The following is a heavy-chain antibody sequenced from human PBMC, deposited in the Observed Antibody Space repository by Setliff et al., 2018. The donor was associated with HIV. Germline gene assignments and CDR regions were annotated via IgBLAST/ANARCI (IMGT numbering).Heavy chain of an antibody. CDR2: INNSGST. V-gene: IGHV4-34*01. CDR3: ASDTGATPDAFDI. Sequence: SETLSLTCAVYGGSFSGYYWSWIRQPPGKGLEWIGEINNSGSTNYNPSLKSRVTISVDTSKNQFSLKLSSVTAADTAVYYCASDTGATPDAFDIWGQGTMVTVSS. J-gene: IGHJ3*02. D-gene: IGHD1-26*01. CDR1: GGSFSGYY.